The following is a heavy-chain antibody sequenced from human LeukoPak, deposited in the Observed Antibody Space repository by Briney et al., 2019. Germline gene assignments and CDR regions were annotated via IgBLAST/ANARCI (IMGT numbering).Heavy chain of an antibody. D-gene: IGHD2-2*01. CDR1: GYTFTGYY. CDR3: ARDGDSSYQRGPFDP. Sequence: ASVKVSCKASGYTFTGYYVHWVRQAPGQGLEWMGWINPNSGGTNYAQKFQGWVTMTRDTSISTAYMELSRLRSDDTAVYYCARDGDSSYQRGPFDPWGQGTLVTVSS. CDR2: INPNSGGT. V-gene: IGHV1-2*04. J-gene: IGHJ5*02.